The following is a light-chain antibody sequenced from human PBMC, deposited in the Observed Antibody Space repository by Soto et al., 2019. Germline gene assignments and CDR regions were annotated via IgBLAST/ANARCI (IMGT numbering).Light chain of an antibody. CDR2: DVS. J-gene: IGLJ1*01. Sequence: QSALTQPRSVSGSPGQSVAISCTGTNSNLSDYNYVSWYQQHPGKAPKLMISDVSKRPSGSPDRFSGSKSGNPASLTISGLLSDDEAHYCCCSSAGTYTDVCGTGTKVTVL. CDR1: NSNLSDYNY. V-gene: IGLV2-11*01. CDR3: CSSAGTYTDV.